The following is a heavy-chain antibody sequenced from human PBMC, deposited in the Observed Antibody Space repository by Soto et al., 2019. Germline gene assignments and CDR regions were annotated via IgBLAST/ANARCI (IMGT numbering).Heavy chain of an antibody. V-gene: IGHV4-59*08. CDR1: GGSISSYY. Sequence: SETLSLTCTVSGGSISSYYWSWIRQPPGKGLEWIGYIYYSGSTNYNPSLKSRVTISVDTSKNQFSLKLSSVTAADTAVYYCARSTVAHFFDYWGQGTLVTVSS. CDR3: ARSTVAHFFDY. J-gene: IGHJ4*02. CDR2: IYYSGST. D-gene: IGHD4-17*01.